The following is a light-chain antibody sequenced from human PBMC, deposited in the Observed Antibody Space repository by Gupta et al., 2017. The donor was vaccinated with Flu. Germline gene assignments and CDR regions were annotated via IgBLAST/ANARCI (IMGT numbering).Light chain of an antibody. CDR1: SSSVGGYNL. CDR2: EDT. J-gene: IGLJ2*01. Sequence: QSALXXPASVSXXPXQXXTISCTGTSSSVGGYNLVSWYQQPPGKVPKLLIYEDTKRPSGVSNRFSGSKSGNTASLTISGLQAEDEGDYYCCSYTGSVIFGGGTKLTVL. V-gene: IGLV2-23*01. CDR3: CSYTGSVI.